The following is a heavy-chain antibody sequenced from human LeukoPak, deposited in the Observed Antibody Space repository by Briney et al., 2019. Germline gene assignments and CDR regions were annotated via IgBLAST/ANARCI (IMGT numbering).Heavy chain of an antibody. CDR2: TYYRSKWYN. D-gene: IGHD6-13*01. J-gene: IGHJ5*02. CDR1: GDSVSSNSAA. V-gene: IGHV6-1*01. Sequence: SQTLSLTCAISGDSVSSNSAAWNWIRQSPSRGLEWLGRTYYRSKWYNDYAVSVKSRITINPDTSKNQFSLQLNSVTPEDTAVYYCARGRYSSSFRGVSTWFDPWGQGTLVTVSS. CDR3: ARGRYSSSFRGVSTWFDP.